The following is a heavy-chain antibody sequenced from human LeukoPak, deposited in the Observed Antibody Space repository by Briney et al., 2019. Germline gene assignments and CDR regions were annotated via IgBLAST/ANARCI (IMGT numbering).Heavy chain of an antibody. CDR3: ARDRMELLGGAPPYYYYYYMDV. J-gene: IGHJ6*03. Sequence: SETLSLTCTVSGGSISSSSYYWGWIRQPPGKGLEWIGSIYYGGSTYYNPSLKSRVTISVDTSKNQFSLKLSSVTAADTAVYYCARDRMELLGGAPPYYYYYYMDVWGKGTTVTVSS. D-gene: IGHD1-7*01. CDR1: GGSISSSSYY. CDR2: IYYGGST. V-gene: IGHV4-39*07.